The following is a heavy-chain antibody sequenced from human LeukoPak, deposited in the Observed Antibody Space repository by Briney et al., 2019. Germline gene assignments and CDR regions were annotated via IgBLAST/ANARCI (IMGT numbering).Heavy chain of an antibody. CDR2: IIPILGIA. CDR1: GYTFTSYY. J-gene: IGHJ4*02. CDR3: ATPEYYYDSSGYKFDY. Sequence: SVKVSCKASGYTFTSYYMHWVRQVPGQGLEWMGRIIPILGIANYAQKFQGRVTITADKSTSTAYMELSSLRSEDTAVYYCATPEYYYDSSGYKFDYWGQGTLVTVSS. V-gene: IGHV1-69*02. D-gene: IGHD3-22*01.